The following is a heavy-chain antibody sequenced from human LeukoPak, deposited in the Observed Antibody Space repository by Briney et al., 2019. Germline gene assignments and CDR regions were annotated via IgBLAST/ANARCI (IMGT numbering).Heavy chain of an antibody. CDR1: GFTFDDYA. CDR2: ISWNSGSI. CDR3: AKDSGGLYCGGGSCYYYDY. Sequence: GGSLRLSCAASGFTFDDYAMHWVRQAPGKGLEWVSGISWNSGSIGYADSVKGRFTISRDNAKNSLYLQMNSLRAEDTALYYCAKDSGGLYCGGGSCYYYDYWGQGTLVTVSS. J-gene: IGHJ4*02. D-gene: IGHD2-15*01. V-gene: IGHV3-9*01.